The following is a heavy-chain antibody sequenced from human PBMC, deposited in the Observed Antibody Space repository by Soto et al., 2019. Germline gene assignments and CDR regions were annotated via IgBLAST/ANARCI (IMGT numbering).Heavy chain of an antibody. CDR1: GFTFSNAW. CDR3: TTGFGAAGSNP. J-gene: IGHJ5*02. Sequence: EVQLVESGGGLVKPGGSLRLSCAASGFTFSNAWMSWVRQAPGKGLEWVGRIKSKTDGETTDYAAPVKGRFTISREDSKNTLYLQMNSLKNEDTALYYCTTGFGAAGSNPWGQGTLVTVSS. D-gene: IGHD6-13*01. V-gene: IGHV3-15*01. CDR2: IKSKTDGETT.